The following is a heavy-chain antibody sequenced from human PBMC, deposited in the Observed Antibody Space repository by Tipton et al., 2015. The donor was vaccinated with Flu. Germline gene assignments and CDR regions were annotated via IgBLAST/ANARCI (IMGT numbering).Heavy chain of an antibody. Sequence: TLSLTCAVSGDSIRNDYFWGWIRQPPGKGLEWIATIHRSGSTKYSPSLKSRVTISVDMSKNQFYLEMRSVTAADMAVYYCARRDFSNYVSDPKNWFDRWGQGTLVTVSS. J-gene: IGHJ5*02. CDR2: IHRSGST. CDR3: ARRDFSNYVSDPKNWFDR. D-gene: IGHD4-11*01. CDR1: GDSIRNDYF. V-gene: IGHV4-38-2*01.